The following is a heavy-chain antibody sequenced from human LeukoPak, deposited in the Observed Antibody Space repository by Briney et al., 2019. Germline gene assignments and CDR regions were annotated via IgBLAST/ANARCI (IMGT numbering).Heavy chain of an antibody. V-gene: IGHV3-43*02. D-gene: IGHD6-13*01. Sequence: PGGSLRLSCAASGFTFDDYAMHWVRQAPGKGLEWVSLISGDGGSTYHADSVKGRFTISRDNSKNSLYLQMNSLRTEDTALYYCAKSVEGLGAAGYNWFDPWGQGTLVTVSS. J-gene: IGHJ5*02. CDR3: AKSVEGLGAAGYNWFDP. CDR1: GFTFDDYA. CDR2: ISGDGGST.